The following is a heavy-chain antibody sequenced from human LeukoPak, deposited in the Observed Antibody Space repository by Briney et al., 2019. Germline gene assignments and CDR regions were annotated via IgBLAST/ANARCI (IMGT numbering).Heavy chain of an antibody. CDR1: GGSISSYT. Sequence: SETLSLTCTVSGGSISSYTWSWIRQPPGKGLEWIGYIYYSGSTNYNPSLKSRVTISVDTSKNQFSLKLSSVTAADTAVYYCARGPYGYCSSTSCYRPSIDPWGQGTLVTVSS. CDR2: IYYSGST. V-gene: IGHV4-59*08. J-gene: IGHJ5*02. D-gene: IGHD2-2*03. CDR3: ARGPYGYCSSTSCYRPSIDP.